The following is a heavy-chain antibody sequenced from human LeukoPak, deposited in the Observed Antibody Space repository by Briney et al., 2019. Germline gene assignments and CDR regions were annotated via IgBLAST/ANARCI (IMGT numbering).Heavy chain of an antibody. J-gene: IGHJ5*02. Sequence: PSETLSLTCTVSGGSISSYYWSWLRQPPGKGLEWIGYIYYSGSTNYNPSLKSRVTISVDTSKNQFSLKLSSVTAADTAVYYCARAPYCSSTSCYLLWFDHWGQGTLVTVSS. D-gene: IGHD2-2*01. CDR3: ARAPYCSSTSCYLLWFDH. V-gene: IGHV4-59*01. CDR1: GGSISSYY. CDR2: IYYSGST.